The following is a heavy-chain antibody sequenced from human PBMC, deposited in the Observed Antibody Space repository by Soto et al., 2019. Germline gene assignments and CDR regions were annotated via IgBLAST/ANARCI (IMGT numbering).Heavy chain of an antibody. CDR1: GYTFTSLG. D-gene: IGHD3-22*01. Sequence: QVHLVQSGAEVKKPGASVKVSCKASGYTFTSLGITWVRQAPGQGLEWVGWISAYNDNTNYAQKLQGRVTMTTDASTTTAYMELRSLRSDDTAMYYCARARYYDTSGYYRFDYWGQGTLITVSS. CDR2: ISAYNDNT. V-gene: IGHV1-18*01. J-gene: IGHJ4*02. CDR3: ARARYYDTSGYYRFDY.